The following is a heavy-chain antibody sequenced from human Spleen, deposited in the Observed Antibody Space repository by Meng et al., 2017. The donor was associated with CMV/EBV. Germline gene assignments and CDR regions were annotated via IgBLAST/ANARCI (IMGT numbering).Heavy chain of an antibody. Sequence: GGSLRLSCAASGFTVSSNYMNWVRQAPGKGLEWVSYISSSSSTIYYANSLKGRFTISRDNAKNSLYLQMNSLRAEDTAVYYCARVIFGVVTFDYWGQGTLVTVSS. D-gene: IGHD3-3*01. CDR3: ARVIFGVVTFDY. V-gene: IGHV3-48*04. CDR1: GFTVSSNY. CDR2: ISSSSSTI. J-gene: IGHJ4*02.